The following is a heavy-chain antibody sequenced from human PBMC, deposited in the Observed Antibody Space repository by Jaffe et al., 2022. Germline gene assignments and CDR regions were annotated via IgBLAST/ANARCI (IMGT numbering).Heavy chain of an antibody. CDR1: GFTFDDYA. CDR3: AKDARRLHVIQSWFDP. J-gene: IGHJ5*02. Sequence: EVQLVESGGGLVQPGRSLRLSCAASGFTFDDYAMHWVRQAPGKGLEWVSGISWNSGSIGYADSVKGRFTISRDNAKNSLYLQMNSLRAEDTALYYCAKDARRLHVIQSWFDPWGQGTLVTVSS. D-gene: IGHD3-10*01. CDR2: ISWNSGSI. V-gene: IGHV3-9*01.